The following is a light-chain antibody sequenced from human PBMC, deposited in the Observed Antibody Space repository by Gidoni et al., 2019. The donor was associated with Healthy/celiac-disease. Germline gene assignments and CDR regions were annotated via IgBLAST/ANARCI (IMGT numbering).Light chain of an antibody. CDR3: QHANSFPLT. CDR1: PGIRRW. J-gene: IGKJ4*01. V-gene: IGKV1-12*01. CDR2: AAS. Sequence: DIQMTQATSTVSASVGDRVTITCRASPGIRRWLAWYQQKPGKAPNLLIYAASSLQSGVPSRCSGSGSGTYFTLTILSLQPEDFSTYYCQHANSFPLTFXGXTKVEIK.